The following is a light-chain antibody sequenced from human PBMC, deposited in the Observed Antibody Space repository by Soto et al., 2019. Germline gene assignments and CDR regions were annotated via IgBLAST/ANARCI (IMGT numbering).Light chain of an antibody. J-gene: IGKJ1*01. CDR2: GAS. CDR3: QQYNNWPRT. CDR1: QTVTSN. V-gene: IGKV3D-15*01. Sequence: EIVLTQSPGTLSSSPGERATLSCRASQTVTSNYLAWYQQKPGQAPRLLFFGASIRATGLPDRFSGSGSGTEFTLTISSLQSEDFAVYYCQQYNNWPRTFGQGTKVDIK.